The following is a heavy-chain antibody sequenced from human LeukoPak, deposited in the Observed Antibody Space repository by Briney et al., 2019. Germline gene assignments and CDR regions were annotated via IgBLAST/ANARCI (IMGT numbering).Heavy chain of an antibody. CDR3: ATVTWAGDRG. Sequence: PGGSLRLSCAASGFTFSSSDMSWVRQAPRKGLEWVSVIHGHGGSTYYADSVKGRFTISRDNPKNTLYLQMNSLRDEDTAVYYCATVTWAGDRGWGQGTLVTVSS. CDR1: GFTFSSSD. J-gene: IGHJ4*02. D-gene: IGHD2-21*02. CDR2: IHGHGGST. V-gene: IGHV3-23*01.